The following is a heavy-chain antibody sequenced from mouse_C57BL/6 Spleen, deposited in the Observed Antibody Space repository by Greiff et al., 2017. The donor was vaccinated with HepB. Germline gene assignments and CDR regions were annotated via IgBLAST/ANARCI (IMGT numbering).Heavy chain of an antibody. CDR1: GYTFTSYW. J-gene: IGHJ4*01. CDR2: IHPNSGST. Sequence: QVQLQQSGAELVKPGASVKLSCKASGYTFTSYWMHWVKQRPGQGLEWIGMIHPNSGSTNYNEKFKSKATLTVDKSSSTAYMQLSSLTSEDSAVYYCARSSDGYYEGYAMDYWGQGTSVTVSS. CDR3: ARSSDGYYEGYAMDY. V-gene: IGHV1-64*01. D-gene: IGHD2-3*01.